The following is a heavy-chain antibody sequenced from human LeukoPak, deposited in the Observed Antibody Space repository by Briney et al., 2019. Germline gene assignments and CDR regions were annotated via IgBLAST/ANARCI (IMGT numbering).Heavy chain of an antibody. V-gene: IGHV1-46*01. CDR2: INPSGSST. D-gene: IGHD2-2*01. CDR1: GYTFTSYY. J-gene: IGHJ4*02. CDR3: AKDYCTGTNCYGDY. Sequence: ASVKVSCKSSGYTFTSYYMHWVRQAPGQGLEWMGIINPSGSSTNYAQKFQGRVTMTRDTSTSTVYMELSSLRSEDTAVYYCAKDYCTGTNCYGDYWGQGTLVTVSS.